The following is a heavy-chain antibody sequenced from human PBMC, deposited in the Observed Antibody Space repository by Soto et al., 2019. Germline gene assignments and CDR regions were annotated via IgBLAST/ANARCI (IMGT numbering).Heavy chain of an antibody. CDR1: GYTFTNYA. CDR3: ARGVSLYGYFAL. J-gene: IGHJ2*01. V-gene: IGHV1-3*01. Sequence: QVQLVQSGAEVKKPGASVKVSCKASGYTFTNYAMHWVRQAPGQRLEWMGWINAGNGNTKYSQKFQGRVTITRDTTASTTFMQLSSLRPEDTAVYYGARGVSLYGYFALGGRGTPVTVAS. CDR2: INAGNGNT.